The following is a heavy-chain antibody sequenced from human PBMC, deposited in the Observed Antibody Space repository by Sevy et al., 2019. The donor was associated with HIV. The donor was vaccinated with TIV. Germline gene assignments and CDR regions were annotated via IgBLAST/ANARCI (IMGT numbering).Heavy chain of an antibody. CDR2: IDGSGKST. CDR3: GVRDVNDYYHF. D-gene: IGHD3-10*01. CDR1: GFTFSTYA. V-gene: IGHV3-23*01. Sequence: GGSLRLSCAASGFTFSTYAMSWVRQAPGKGLEWVSAIDGSGKSTYYADFVKGRFTISKDNSKNTFYMHLNSLKAEDTAVYYCGVRDVNDYYHFWGQGTLVTVSS. J-gene: IGHJ4*02.